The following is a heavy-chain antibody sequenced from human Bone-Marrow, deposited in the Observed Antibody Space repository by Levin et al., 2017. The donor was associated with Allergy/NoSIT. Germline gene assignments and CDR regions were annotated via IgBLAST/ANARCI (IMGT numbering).Heavy chain of an antibody. CDR3: TRCAFDSNYHFYMDV. J-gene: IGHJ6*03. Sequence: GESLKISCKASGYTFTRYDINWVRQAIGQGLEWMGWMNPNSGNTGYAPKFQGRDTMTRNTSTGTAFMELTRLRAEDTAVYYCTRCAFDSNYHFYMDVWGKGTTVTVSS. D-gene: IGHD4-11*01. CDR2: MNPNSGNT. V-gene: IGHV1-8*01. CDR1: GYTFTRYD.